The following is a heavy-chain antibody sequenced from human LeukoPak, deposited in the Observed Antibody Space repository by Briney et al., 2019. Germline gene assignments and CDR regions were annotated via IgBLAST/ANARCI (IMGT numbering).Heavy chain of an antibody. D-gene: IGHD1-14*01. CDR3: ARVGNLYYYYYMDV. Sequence: GGSLRLSCAASGFTFSNYWMSWVRQAPGKGLEWVANIKEDGSEKYYADSLKGRFTISRDNAKNSLYLQMNSLRAEGTAVYYCARVGNLYYYYYMDVWGKGTTVTVSS. CDR2: IKEDGSEK. V-gene: IGHV3-7*01. J-gene: IGHJ6*03. CDR1: GFTFSNYW.